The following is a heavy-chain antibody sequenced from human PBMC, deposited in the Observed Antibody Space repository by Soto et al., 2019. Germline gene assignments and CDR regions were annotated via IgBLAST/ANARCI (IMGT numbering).Heavy chain of an antibody. D-gene: IGHD1-1*01. V-gene: IGHV3-66*01. CDR2: IYSGGST. CDR1: GFTVSSNY. Sequence: GGSLRLSWAASGFTVSSNYMSWVRQAPGKGLEWVSVIYSGGSTYYADSVKGRFTISRDNSKNTLYLQMNSLRIEDTAVYYCARELERVFDYWGQGTLVTVSS. CDR3: ARELERVFDY. J-gene: IGHJ4*02.